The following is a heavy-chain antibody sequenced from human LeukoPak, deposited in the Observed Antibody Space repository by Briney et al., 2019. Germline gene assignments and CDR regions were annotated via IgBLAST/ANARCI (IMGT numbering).Heavy chain of an antibody. D-gene: IGHD3-22*01. J-gene: IGHJ6*02. V-gene: IGHV3-21*01. CDR3: ARAGTMIVGDYYYYGMDV. Sequence: GGSLRLSCAASGFTFSSYAMSWVRQAPGKGLEWVSSISGSSSYIYYADPVKGRFTISRDNAKNSLYLQMNSLRGEDTAVYYCARAGTMIVGDYYYYGMDVWGQGTTVTVSS. CDR2: ISGSSSYI. CDR1: GFTFSSYA.